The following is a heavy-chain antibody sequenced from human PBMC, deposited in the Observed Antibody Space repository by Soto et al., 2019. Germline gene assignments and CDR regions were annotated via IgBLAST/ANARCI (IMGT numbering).Heavy chain of an antibody. Sequence: QVQLVQSGAEAKKPGASVKVSCKASGYTFTNYGINWVRQAPGQGLEWVGWINTNNGNTNYARWLQGRVTMTTDTCTRTAYMELRSLRSDDTAVYYCASGVDEIWGHYRTAQGYWGAGTLVTVSS. CDR3: ASGVDEIWGHYRTAQGY. V-gene: IGHV1-18*01. CDR2: INTNNGNT. D-gene: IGHD3-16*02. CDR1: GYTFTNYG. J-gene: IGHJ4*02.